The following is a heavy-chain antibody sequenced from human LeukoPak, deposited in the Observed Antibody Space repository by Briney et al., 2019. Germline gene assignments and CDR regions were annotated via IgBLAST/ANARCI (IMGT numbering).Heavy chain of an antibody. V-gene: IGHV4-38-2*02. J-gene: IGHJ5*02. CDR2: IYHSGST. CDR3: ARIPSPGWFDP. Sequence: PSETLSLTCTVSGYSISSGYYWGWIRQPPGKGLEWIGSIYHSGSTYYNPSLKSRVTISINTSKNQFSLKLPSVTAADTAVYYCARIPSPGWFDPWGQGTLVTVSS. CDR1: GYSISSGYY.